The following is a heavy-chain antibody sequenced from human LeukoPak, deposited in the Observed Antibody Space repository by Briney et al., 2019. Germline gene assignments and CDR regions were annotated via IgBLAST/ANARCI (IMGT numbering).Heavy chain of an antibody. Sequence: QSGGSLRLSCAASGFTFSSYAMSWVRQAPGKGLEWVSAISSNGRTTYYADSVKGRFTISRDNSKNTLYLQMNSLRADDTAIYYCAKVALPVTSGWDCWGQGTLVTVSS. CDR1: GFTFSSYA. V-gene: IGHV3-23*01. J-gene: IGHJ4*01. D-gene: IGHD3-10*01. CDR3: AKVALPVTSGWDC. CDR2: ISSNGRTT.